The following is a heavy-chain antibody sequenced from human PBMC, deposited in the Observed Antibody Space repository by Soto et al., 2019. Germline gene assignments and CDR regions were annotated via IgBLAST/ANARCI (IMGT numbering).Heavy chain of an antibody. CDR2: INSDGSST. CDR1: GFTFSRYW. CDR3: ARVSDYYNFDY. D-gene: IGHD3-3*01. Sequence: LRLSCAASGFTFSRYWMHWVRQAPGKGLVWVSRINSDGSSTSHADSVKGRFTISRDNAKNTLYLQMNSLRAEDTAVYYCARVSDYYNFDYWGQGNVVTVSS. J-gene: IGHJ4*02. V-gene: IGHV3-74*01.